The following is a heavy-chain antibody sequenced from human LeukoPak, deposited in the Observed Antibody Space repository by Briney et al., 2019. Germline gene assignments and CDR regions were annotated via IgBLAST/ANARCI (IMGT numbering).Heavy chain of an antibody. D-gene: IGHD3-16*02. J-gene: IGHJ4*02. Sequence: HPGGSLRLSCAASGFTFSSYSMNWVRQAPGKGLEWVSYISSSSSTIYYADSVKGRFTISRDNAKNSLYLQMNSLRDEDTAVYYCARVIPYDYIWGSYRSSGDYWGQGTLVTVSS. CDR2: ISSSSSTI. V-gene: IGHV3-48*02. CDR3: ARVIPYDYIWGSYRSSGDY. CDR1: GFTFSSYS.